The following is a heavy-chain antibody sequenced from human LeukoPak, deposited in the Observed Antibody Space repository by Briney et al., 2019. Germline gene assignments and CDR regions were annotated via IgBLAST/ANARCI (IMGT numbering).Heavy chain of an antibody. V-gene: IGHV4-61*01. CDR2: IYYSGST. CDR3: ARRLGAVAGHFDY. D-gene: IGHD6-19*01. CDR1: GGSISSSSYY. Sequence: SETLSLTCAVSGGSISSSSYYWSWIRQPPGKGLEWIGYIYYSGSTNYNPSLKSRVTISVDTSKNQFSLKLSSVTAADTAVYYCARRLGAVAGHFDYWGQGTLVTVSS. J-gene: IGHJ4*02.